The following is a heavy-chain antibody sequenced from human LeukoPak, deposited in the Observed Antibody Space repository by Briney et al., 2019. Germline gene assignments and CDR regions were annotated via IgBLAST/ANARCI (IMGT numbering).Heavy chain of an antibody. D-gene: IGHD2-21*02. CDR3: ARLVVVTAIPDY. CDR2: ISAYNGNT. V-gene: IGHV1-18*01. CDR1: GYTFTSYG. J-gene: IGHJ4*02. Sequence: ASVKVSCKASGYTFTSYGISWVRQAPGQGLEWMGWISAYNGNTNYAQKIQGRVTMTTDTSTNTAYMELRSLRSDDTAVYYCARLVVVTAIPDYWGQGTLVTVSS.